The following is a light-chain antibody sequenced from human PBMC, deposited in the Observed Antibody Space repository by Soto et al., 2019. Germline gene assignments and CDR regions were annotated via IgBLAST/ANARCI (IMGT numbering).Light chain of an antibody. J-gene: IGKJ5*01. CDR3: QQYNNWPPIT. CDR2: GAS. Sequence: EIVMTHSPATLSVSLGERATLSCRASQRVSSNYLAWYQQKPGQAPRLLIYGASTRATGIPARFSGSGSGTEFTLTISSLQSEDFAVYYCQQYNNWPPITFGQGTRLEIK. V-gene: IGKV3-15*01. CDR1: QRVSSN.